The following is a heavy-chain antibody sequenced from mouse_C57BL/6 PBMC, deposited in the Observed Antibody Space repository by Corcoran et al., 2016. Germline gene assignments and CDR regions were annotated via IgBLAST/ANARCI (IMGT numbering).Heavy chain of an antibody. CDR3: ARLSSGYVYYAMDY. Sequence: QIQLVQSGPELKKPGETVKISCKASGYTFTTYGMSWVKQAPGKGLKWMGWINTYSGVPTYADDFKGRFAFSLETSASTAYLQINNLKNEDTATYFCARLSSGYVYYAMDYWGQGTSVTVSS. CDR2: INTYSGVP. D-gene: IGHD3-2*02. CDR1: GYTFTTYG. V-gene: IGHV9-3*01. J-gene: IGHJ4*01.